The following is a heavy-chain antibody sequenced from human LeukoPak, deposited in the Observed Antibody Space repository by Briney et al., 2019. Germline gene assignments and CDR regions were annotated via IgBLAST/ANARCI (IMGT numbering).Heavy chain of an antibody. J-gene: IGHJ4*02. CDR2: INNRGTT. CDR1: GGSLSPHY. D-gene: IGHD5-12*01. V-gene: IGHV4-34*01. CDR3: GGVPLWWLTPFDF. Sequence: ASETLSLTCAVSGGSLSPHYWSWIRRPLGKGLEWIGEINNRGTTNYSPSLRGRATISVDTSKNQFSLRLTSVTAADTAIYYCGGVPLWWLTPFDFWGQGTLATVSS.